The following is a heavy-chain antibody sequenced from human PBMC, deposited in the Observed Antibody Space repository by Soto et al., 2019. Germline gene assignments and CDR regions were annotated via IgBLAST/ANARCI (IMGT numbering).Heavy chain of an antibody. CDR1: GGSISSYY. Sequence: QVQLQESGPGLVKPSETLSLTCTVSGGSISSYYWSWIRQPPGKGLEWIGYIYFSGGTNYNPSLKGRVTIAVDTSKNQFSLKLSSVTGADTAVYYCARESRSWYGSIWDYWGQGTLVTVSS. J-gene: IGHJ4*02. CDR2: IYFSGGT. V-gene: IGHV4-59*12. CDR3: ARESRSWYGSIWDY. D-gene: IGHD6-13*01.